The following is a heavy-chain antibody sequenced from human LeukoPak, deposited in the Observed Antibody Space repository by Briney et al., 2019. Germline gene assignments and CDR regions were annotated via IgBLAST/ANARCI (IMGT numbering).Heavy chain of an antibody. Sequence: PGGSLRLSCAASGFTFSSYAMSWVRQAPGKGLEWVSAISGSGGVTYYSDSVKGRFTISRDNSKNRLYLQMNSLRAEDTARYYCARATPHSSSANFDYWGQGTLVTVSS. CDR1: GFTFSSYA. J-gene: IGHJ4*02. V-gene: IGHV3-23*01. D-gene: IGHD6-6*01. CDR3: ARATPHSSSANFDY. CDR2: ISGSGGVT.